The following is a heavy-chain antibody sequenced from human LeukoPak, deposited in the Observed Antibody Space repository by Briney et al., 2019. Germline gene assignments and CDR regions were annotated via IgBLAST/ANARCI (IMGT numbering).Heavy chain of an antibody. CDR2: INPSGGST. D-gene: IGHD4-17*01. Sequence: ASVKVSCKASGHTFTSYYMHWVRQAPGQGLEWMGIINPSGGSTSYAQKFQGGVTMTRDTSTSTVYMELSSLRSEDTAVYYCASLSTVTTHYYYMDVWGKGTTVTVSS. V-gene: IGHV1-46*01. CDR3: ASLSTVTTHYYYMDV. CDR1: GHTFTSYY. J-gene: IGHJ6*03.